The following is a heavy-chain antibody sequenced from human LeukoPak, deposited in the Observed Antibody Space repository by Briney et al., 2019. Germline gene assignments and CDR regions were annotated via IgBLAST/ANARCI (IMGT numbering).Heavy chain of an antibody. CDR3: ARAPTKYCSGGSCYSKSFVDY. J-gene: IGHJ4*02. CDR1: GFTFSSYS. CDR2: ISSSSSYI. D-gene: IGHD2-15*01. Sequence: GGSLRLSCAASGFTFSSYSMNWVRQAPGKGLEWVSSISSSSSYIYYADSVKGRFTVSRDNAKNSLYLQMNSLRAEDTAVYYCARAPTKYCSGGSCYSKSFVDYWGQGTLVTVSS. V-gene: IGHV3-21*01.